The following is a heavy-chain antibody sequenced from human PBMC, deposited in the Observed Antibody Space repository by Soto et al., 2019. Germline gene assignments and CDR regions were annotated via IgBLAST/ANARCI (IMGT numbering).Heavy chain of an antibody. CDR3: ARGDPLNYGYYPYWHYYGKDV. D-gene: IGHD3-22*01. CDR1: GFIFSSYD. CDR2: ITTTGDT. V-gene: IGHV3-13*01. Sequence: GGSLRLSCAASGFIFSSYDVHWVRQAPGKGLEWVSVITTTGDTYYAASVKGRFTISRENAENSLYLQMNSLRAEDAAVYYCARGDPLNYGYYPYWHYYGKDVWSRGTTVTVSS. J-gene: IGHJ6*02.